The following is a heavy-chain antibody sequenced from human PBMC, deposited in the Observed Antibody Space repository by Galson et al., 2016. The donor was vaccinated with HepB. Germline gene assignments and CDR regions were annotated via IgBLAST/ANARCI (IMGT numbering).Heavy chain of an antibody. V-gene: IGHV1-69*13. J-gene: IGHJ4*02. CDR1: GGTFSTYA. Sequence: SVKVSCKASGGTFSTYAINWVRQAPGPGLEWMGGIFPLFGTATYAQKFQGRVTITADESTSTAYMELSSLRSEDTAVYYCARVGTQWLVGVRYYFDYWGQGTLVTVSS. D-gene: IGHD6-19*01. CDR2: IFPLFGTA. CDR3: ARVGTQWLVGVRYYFDY.